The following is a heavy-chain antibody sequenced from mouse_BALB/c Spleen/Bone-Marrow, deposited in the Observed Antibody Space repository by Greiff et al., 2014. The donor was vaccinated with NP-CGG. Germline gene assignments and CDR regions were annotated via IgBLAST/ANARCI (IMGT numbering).Heavy chain of an antibody. CDR3: AKDGDGYYAWFAY. CDR2: IWRGGST. Sequence: VQLQESGPGLVQPSQSLSITCTVSGFSLTSYGVHWVRQSPGKGLEWLGVIWRGGSTDYNAAFMSRLSITKDNSKSQVFFKMNSRQAYDTAIYYCAKDGDGYYAWFAYWGQGTLVTVSA. V-gene: IGHV2-5*01. CDR1: GFSLTSYG. J-gene: IGHJ3*01. D-gene: IGHD2-3*01.